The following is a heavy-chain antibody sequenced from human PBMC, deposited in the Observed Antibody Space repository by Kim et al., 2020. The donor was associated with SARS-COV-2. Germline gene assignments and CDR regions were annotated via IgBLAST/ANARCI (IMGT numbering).Heavy chain of an antibody. CDR1: GGTFSSYA. CDR2: IIPILGIA. CDR3: ARPYYDYVWGSYRLDY. D-gene: IGHD3-16*02. V-gene: IGHV1-69*04. Sequence: SVKVSCKASGGTFSSYAISWVRQAPGQGLEWMGRIIPILGIANYAQKFQGRVTITADKSTSTAYMELSSLRSEDTAVYYCARPYYDYVWGSYRLDYWGQGTLVTVSS. J-gene: IGHJ4*02.